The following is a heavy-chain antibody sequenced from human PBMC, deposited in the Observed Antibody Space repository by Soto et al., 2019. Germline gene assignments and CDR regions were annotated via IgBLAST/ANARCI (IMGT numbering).Heavy chain of an antibody. D-gene: IGHD6-13*01. V-gene: IGHV1-18*01. CDR2: ISAYNGNT. J-gene: IGHJ5*02. Sequence: ASVKVSCKASGYSFTNNGISWVRQAPGQGLEWMGWISAYNGNTNYVKKFQGRVTMTTDTSTSTASMELRSLRTDDTAVYYCARVSYSGNWFVHSVAGPNWFDPWGQGTLVTVSS. CDR1: GYSFTNNG. CDR3: ARVSYSGNWFVHSVAGPNWFDP.